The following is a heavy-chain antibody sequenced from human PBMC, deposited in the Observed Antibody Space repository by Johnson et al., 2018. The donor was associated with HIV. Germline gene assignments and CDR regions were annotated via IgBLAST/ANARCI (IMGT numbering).Heavy chain of an antibody. D-gene: IGHD3-22*01. Sequence: VQLVESGGGLVQPGGSLRLSCAASGFTFSNYAMNWVRQAPGKGLEWVSTISGSGGTPYYADSVKGRFTISRANSKTTLDLQMNSLRAEDTAVYDCAKDPNPYYDSSGYYLMSFAFAAFDIWGQGTMVTVSS. V-gene: IGHV3-23*04. CDR2: ISGSGGTP. CDR3: AKDPNPYYDSSGYYLMSFAFAAFDI. CDR1: GFTFSNYA. J-gene: IGHJ3*02.